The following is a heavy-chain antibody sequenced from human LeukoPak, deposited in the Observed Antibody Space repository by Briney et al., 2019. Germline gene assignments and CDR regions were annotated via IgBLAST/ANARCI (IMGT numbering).Heavy chain of an antibody. J-gene: IGHJ4*02. CDR1: GYTFTSYG. Sequence: ASVKVSCKASGYTFTSYGIGWVRQAPGQGLEWMGWISTYNGNTNYAQKLQGRVTLTTDTSTRTAYMELRGLRSDDTAVYYCARDGHGDYGGDYWGQGTLVTVSS. CDR3: ARDGHGDYGGDY. V-gene: IGHV1-18*01. CDR2: ISTYNGNT. D-gene: IGHD4-17*01.